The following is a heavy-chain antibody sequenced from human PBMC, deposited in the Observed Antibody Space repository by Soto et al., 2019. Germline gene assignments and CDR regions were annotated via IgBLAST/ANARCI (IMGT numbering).Heavy chain of an antibody. CDR1: GLTVSNAH. J-gene: IGHJ6*02. CDR3: VRPLPSGRNYGLDV. D-gene: IGHD3-10*01. V-gene: IGHV3-53*01. Sequence: GGSLRLSCATSGLTVSNAHMARVRQAPGMGLEWVSVIYDNGTTYYADSVKGRFTISRDTSTNTLSLQMDRLRAEDTAVYYCVRPLPSGRNYGLDVWGHGTTVTYSS. CDR2: IYDNGTT.